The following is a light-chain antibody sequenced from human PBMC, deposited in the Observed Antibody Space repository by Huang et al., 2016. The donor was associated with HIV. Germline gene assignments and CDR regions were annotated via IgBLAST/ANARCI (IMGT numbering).Light chain of an antibody. Sequence: DIQMTQSPSSLSASVGDRVTITCRTSQDISNYLNWYQQKPGKAPRLLIYDVFNLETGVPSRFSGSGSGTDFTLTISSLQPEDIATYHCQRYGNLPPLAFGGGTKVEI. J-gene: IGKJ4*01. CDR1: QDISNY. CDR2: DVF. CDR3: QRYGNLPPLA. V-gene: IGKV1-33*01.